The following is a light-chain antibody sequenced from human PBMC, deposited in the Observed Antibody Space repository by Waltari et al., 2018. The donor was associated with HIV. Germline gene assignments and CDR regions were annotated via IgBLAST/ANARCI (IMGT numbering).Light chain of an antibody. CDR1: NIGSHS. V-gene: IGLV3-21*02. J-gene: IGLJ3*02. Sequence: SYVLTQPPSVSVAPGQTAKITCGGNNIGSHSVHWYQQRPGQAPFLVVSDDSDRPSGIPERFSGSNSGNTATLTINRVEAGDDSLDVGVMFGGGTKVTVL. CDR3: VM. CDR2: DDS.